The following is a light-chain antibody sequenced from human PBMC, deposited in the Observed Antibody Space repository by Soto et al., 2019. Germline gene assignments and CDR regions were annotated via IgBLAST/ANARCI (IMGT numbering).Light chain of an antibody. CDR2: EVT. CDR3: SSYSTTNHPHVL. J-gene: IGLJ2*01. Sequence: QSVLTQPASVSGSPGQSIVISCTGTRSDVGRYNYVSWYQQHPGKAPKLLIYEVTYRPSGVSARFSGSKSGNTASLTISGLQAEDEADYYCSSYSTTNHPHVLFGGGTKLTVL. V-gene: IGLV2-14*01. CDR1: RSDVGRYNY.